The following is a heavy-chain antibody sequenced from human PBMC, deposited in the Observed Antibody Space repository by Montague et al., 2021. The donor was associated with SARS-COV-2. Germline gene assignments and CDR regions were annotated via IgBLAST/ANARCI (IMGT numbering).Heavy chain of an antibody. CDR3: ARRRLIVLWYGMDV. CDR1: GGSISSYY. J-gene: IGHJ6*02. V-gene: IGHV4-59*08. Sequence: SETLSLTCTVSGGSISSYYWSWIRQPPGKGLEWIGYIYYSGSTNYNPSLKSRVTISVDTSKNQFSLKLSSVTAADTAVYYCARRRLIVLWYGMDVGGQGTTATVPS. CDR2: IYYSGST. D-gene: IGHD2/OR15-2a*01.